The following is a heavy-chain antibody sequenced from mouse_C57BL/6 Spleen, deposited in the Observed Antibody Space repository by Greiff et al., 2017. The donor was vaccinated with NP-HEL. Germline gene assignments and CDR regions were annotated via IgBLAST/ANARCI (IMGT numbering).Heavy chain of an antibody. J-gene: IGHJ4*01. Sequence: EVMLVESGEGLVKPGGSLKLSCAASGFTFSSYAMSWVRQTPEKRLEWVAYISSGGDYIYYSDTLKGRFTISRDNARNTLYLQMSSLKSEDTAMYYCTRDGGSSSLAMDYWGQGTSVTVSS. CDR2: ISSGGDYI. D-gene: IGHD1-1*01. V-gene: IGHV5-9-1*02. CDR1: GFTFSSYA. CDR3: TRDGGSSSLAMDY.